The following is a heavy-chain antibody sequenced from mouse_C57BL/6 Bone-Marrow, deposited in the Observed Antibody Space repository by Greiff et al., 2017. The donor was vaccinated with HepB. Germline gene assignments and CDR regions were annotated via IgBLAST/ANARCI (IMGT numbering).Heavy chain of an antibody. V-gene: IGHV2-5*01. CDR2: IWRGGST. D-gene: IGHD1-1*01. CDR3: AKKGFITTVMDY. Sequence: QVQLQQSGPGLVQPSQSLSITCTVSGFSLTSYGVHWVRQSPGKGLEWLGVIWRGGSTDYNAALMSRLSITKDNSKSQVFFKMNSLQADDTAIYYSAKKGFITTVMDYWGQGTTLTVSS. CDR1: GFSLTSYG. J-gene: IGHJ2*01.